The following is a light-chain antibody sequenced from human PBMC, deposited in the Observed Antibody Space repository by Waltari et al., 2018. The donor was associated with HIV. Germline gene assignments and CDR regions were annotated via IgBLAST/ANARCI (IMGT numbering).Light chain of an antibody. V-gene: IGLV2-11*01. CDR3: CSHAGNFIFA. CDR2: DVN. J-gene: IGLJ1*01. CDR1: SSYVDTF. Sequence: QSALTQPHSVSGSPGQSLTISCTGTSSYVDTFVSWYQQHPGKAPTVIIYDVNKRPSGVPDRCSGSKSGNTAFLTISGLQAEDEAEYHCCSHAGNFIFAFGSGTKVTVL.